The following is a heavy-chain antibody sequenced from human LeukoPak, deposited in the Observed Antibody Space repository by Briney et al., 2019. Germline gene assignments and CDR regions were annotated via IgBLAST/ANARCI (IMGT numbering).Heavy chain of an antibody. CDR1: GFTFSSYW. V-gene: IGHV3-74*01. J-gene: IGHJ4*02. Sequence: QPGGSLRLSCAASGFTFSSYWMHWVRQAPGKGLVWVSRINSDGSSTSYADSVKGRFTTSRDNAKNTLYLQMNSLRAEDTAVYYCARDLIAVAGTRGYYFDYWGQGTLVTVSS. CDR3: ARDLIAVAGTRGYYFDY. D-gene: IGHD6-19*01. CDR2: INSDGSST.